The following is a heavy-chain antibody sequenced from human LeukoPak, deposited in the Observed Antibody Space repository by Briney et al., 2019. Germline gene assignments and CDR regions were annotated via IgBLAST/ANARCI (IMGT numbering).Heavy chain of an antibody. Sequence: GGSLRLSCVASGFTLSSYAMSWVRQAPGKGLEWVSAISGSGGSTYYADSVKGRFTISRDNSRNTLYLQMNSLRAEDTAVYYCAKALFLLPDYWGQGTLVTVSS. J-gene: IGHJ4*02. D-gene: IGHD3-22*01. CDR1: GFTLSSYA. CDR2: ISGSGGST. V-gene: IGHV3-23*01. CDR3: AKALFLLPDY.